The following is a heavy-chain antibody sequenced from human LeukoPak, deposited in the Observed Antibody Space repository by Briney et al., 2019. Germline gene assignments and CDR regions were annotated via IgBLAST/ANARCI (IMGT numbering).Heavy chain of an antibody. CDR1: GFTFSSYG. D-gene: IGHD4-17*01. CDR2: ISYDGSNK. J-gene: IGHJ4*02. V-gene: IGHV3-30*18. Sequence: PGRSLRLSCAASGFTFSSYGMHWVRQAPGKGLEWVAVISYDGSNKYYADSVKGRFTISRDNSKNTLYLQMNSLRAEDTAVYYCAKDMTTVTTAFDYWGQGTLVTVSS. CDR3: AKDMTTVTTAFDY.